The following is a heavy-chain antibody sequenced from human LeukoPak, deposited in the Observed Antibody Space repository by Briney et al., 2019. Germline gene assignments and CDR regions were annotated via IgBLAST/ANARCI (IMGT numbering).Heavy chain of an antibody. V-gene: IGHV3-30*18. J-gene: IGHJ4*02. Sequence: GGSLRLSCAASGFTFSNYNMHWVRQAPGKGLEWVAVMSYDGSNKYYVDSVKGRFTISRDNSKNTPYLQMNSLRAEDTAVYYCAKDRSSSWALDYWGQGTLVTVSS. CDR3: AKDRSSSWALDY. CDR2: MSYDGSNK. D-gene: IGHD6-13*01. CDR1: GFTFSNYN.